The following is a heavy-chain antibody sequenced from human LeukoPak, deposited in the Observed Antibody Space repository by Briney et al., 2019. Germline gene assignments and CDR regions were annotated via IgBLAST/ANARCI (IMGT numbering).Heavy chain of an antibody. CDR1: GFSFSNYN. D-gene: IGHD1-26*01. CDR3: ARDSVVGASSGAHFDY. V-gene: IGHV3-21*01. CDR2: ITSSSTYI. J-gene: IGHJ4*02. Sequence: GGSLRLSCAASGFSFSNYNMNWVRQAPGKGLEWVSSITSSSTYIYYADSVKGRFTISRDNSKNTLYLQMNSLRAEDTAVYYCARDSVVGASSGAHFDYWGQGTLVTVSS.